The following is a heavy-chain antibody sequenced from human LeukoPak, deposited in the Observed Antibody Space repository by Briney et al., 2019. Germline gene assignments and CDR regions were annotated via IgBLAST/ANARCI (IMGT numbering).Heavy chain of an antibody. Sequence: GGSLRLSCAASGFTFDDYAMHWVRQAPGKGLEWVSLISGDGGSTYYADSVKGRFTISRDNSKNTLYLQMNSLRGEDTAVYSCARGETARRGAFDYWGQGTLVTVSS. CDR2: ISGDGGST. CDR3: ARGETARRGAFDY. V-gene: IGHV3-43*02. CDR1: GFTFDDYA. J-gene: IGHJ4*02. D-gene: IGHD3-10*01.